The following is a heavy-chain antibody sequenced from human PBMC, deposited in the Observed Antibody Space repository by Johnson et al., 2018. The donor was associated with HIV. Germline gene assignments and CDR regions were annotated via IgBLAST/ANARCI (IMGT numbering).Heavy chain of an antibody. V-gene: IGHV3-30*14. CDR1: GFTFSSYA. Sequence: QVQLVESGGGVVQPGRSLRLSCAASGFTFSSYAMQWVRQAPGKGLEWVAVISYDGSNKYYADSVKGRFTISRDNSKNALYLQMHSLTAEDTALYYCARDQSSSWPGDAFDIWGQGTLVTVSS. CDR3: ARDQSSSWPGDAFDI. CDR2: ISYDGSNK. J-gene: IGHJ3*02. D-gene: IGHD6-13*01.